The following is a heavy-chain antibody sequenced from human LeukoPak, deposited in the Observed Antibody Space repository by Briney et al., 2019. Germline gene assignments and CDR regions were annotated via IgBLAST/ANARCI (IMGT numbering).Heavy chain of an antibody. J-gene: IGHJ6*03. CDR2: ISSSSSYI. Sequence: PGGSLRLSCAASGFTFSSYEMNWVRQAPGKGLEWVSSISSSSSYIYYADSVKGRFTISRDNAKNSLYLQMNSLRAEDTAVYYCARAFWSGPTEYYYYYYMDVWGKGTTVTISS. V-gene: IGHV3-21*01. CDR3: ARAFWSGPTEYYYYYYMDV. CDR1: GFTFSSYE. D-gene: IGHD3-3*01.